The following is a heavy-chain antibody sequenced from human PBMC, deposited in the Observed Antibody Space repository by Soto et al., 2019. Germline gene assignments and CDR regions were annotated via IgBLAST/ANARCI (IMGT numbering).Heavy chain of an antibody. CDR2: ISAYNGNT. CDR1: GYTFTSYG. D-gene: IGHD5-12*01. Sequence: AASVKVSCKASGYTFTSYGISWVRQAPGQGLEWMGWISAYNGNTNYAQKLQGRVTMTTDTSTSTAYMELRSLRSDDTAVYYCARERGGRHGYVYYGMDVWGQGTTVTLSS. V-gene: IGHV1-18*01. J-gene: IGHJ6*02. CDR3: ARERGGRHGYVYYGMDV.